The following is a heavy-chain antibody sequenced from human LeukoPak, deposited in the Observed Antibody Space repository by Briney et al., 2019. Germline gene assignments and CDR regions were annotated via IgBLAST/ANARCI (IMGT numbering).Heavy chain of an antibody. CDR3: ARRKGDGYNSPFDF. Sequence: GGSLKISCKGSGYSFANYWIGWVRQMPGKGLEWMGIIYPADSDTRYSPSFQGQVTISADKSITTAYLQWGSLKASDTAMYYCARRKGDGYNSPFDFWGQGTLVTVSS. J-gene: IGHJ4*02. CDR2: IYPADSDT. CDR1: GYSFANYW. D-gene: IGHD5-24*01. V-gene: IGHV5-51*01.